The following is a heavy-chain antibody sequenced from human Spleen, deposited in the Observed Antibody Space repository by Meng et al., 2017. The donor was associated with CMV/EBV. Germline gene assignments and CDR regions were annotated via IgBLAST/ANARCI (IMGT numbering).Heavy chain of an antibody. CDR1: GGSISSSSYY. Sequence: SETLSLTCTVSGGSISSSSYYWGWIRQPPGKGLEWIGSIYYSGSTYYNPSLKGRVTISVDTSKNQFSLKLSSVTAADTAVYYCASGVDTAMVFRSGGMDVWGQGTTVTVSS. V-gene: IGHV4-39*07. CDR2: IYYSGST. D-gene: IGHD5-18*01. J-gene: IGHJ6*02. CDR3: ASGVDTAMVFRSGGMDV.